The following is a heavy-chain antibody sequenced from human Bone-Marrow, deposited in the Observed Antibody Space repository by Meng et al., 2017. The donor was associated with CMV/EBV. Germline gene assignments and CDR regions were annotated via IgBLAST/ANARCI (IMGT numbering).Heavy chain of an antibody. J-gene: IGHJ3*02. CDR1: GGTFSSYA. CDR2: IIPILGIA. V-gene: IGHV1-69*10. CDR3: ARNIGLGELFYDAFDI. Sequence: SVKVSCKASGGTFSSYAISWVRQAPGQGLEWMGGIIPILGIANYAQKFQGRVTMTRNTSISTAYMELSSLRSEDTAVYYCARNIGLGELFYDAFDIWGQGTMVTVSS. D-gene: IGHD3-10*01.